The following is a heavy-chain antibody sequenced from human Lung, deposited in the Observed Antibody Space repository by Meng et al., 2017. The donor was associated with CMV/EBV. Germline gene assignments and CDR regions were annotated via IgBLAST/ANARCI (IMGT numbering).Heavy chain of an antibody. D-gene: IGHD6-13*01. V-gene: IGHV1-2*02. CDR3: ARDGLALTQQLVPYGMDV. CDR1: GYTFTGYY. Sequence: ASXXVSXKASGYTFTGYYMHWVRQAPGQGLEWMGWINPNSGGTNYAQKFQGRVTMTRDTSISTAYMELSRVKSDDTAVYYCARDGLALTQQLVPYGMDVWXQGTXVNVYS. J-gene: IGHJ6*02. CDR2: INPNSGGT.